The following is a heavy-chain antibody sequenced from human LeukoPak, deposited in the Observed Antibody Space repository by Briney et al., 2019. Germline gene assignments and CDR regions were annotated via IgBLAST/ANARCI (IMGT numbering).Heavy chain of an antibody. CDR1: GGSISSGGYS. V-gene: IGHV4-30-2*01. D-gene: IGHD3-10*01. CDR3: ARGARSAYRYYGSGDTYYFDY. Sequence: SETLSLTCAVSGGSISSGGYSWSWIRQPPGKGLEWFGYIYHSGSTYYNPSLKSRVTISVDRSKNQFSLKLSSVTAADTAVYYCARGARSAYRYYGSGDTYYFDYWGQGTLVTVSS. J-gene: IGHJ4*02. CDR2: IYHSGST.